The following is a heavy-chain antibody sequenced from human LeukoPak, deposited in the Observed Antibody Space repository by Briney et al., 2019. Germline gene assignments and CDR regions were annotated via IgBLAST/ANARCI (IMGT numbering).Heavy chain of an antibody. Sequence: GGSLRLSCAASGFTFSSYWMHWVRQDPGKGLVWVSRINSDGTSTSYADSVKGRFTISRDNAKNTLFLQMNSLRAEDTAVHYCARGRGLAAVGSDYWGQGTLVTVSS. D-gene: IGHD6-13*01. CDR1: GFTFSSYW. CDR3: ARGRGLAAVGSDY. J-gene: IGHJ4*02. V-gene: IGHV3-74*01. CDR2: INSDGTST.